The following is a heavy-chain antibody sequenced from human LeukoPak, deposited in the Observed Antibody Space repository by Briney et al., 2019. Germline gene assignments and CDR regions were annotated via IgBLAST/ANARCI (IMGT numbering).Heavy chain of an antibody. D-gene: IGHD4-23*01. CDR2: ISYDGRNK. V-gene: IGHV3-30*04. J-gene: IGHJ4*02. Sequence: PGRCLRLSCAASGFTFSSYAMHWVRQAPGKGLGRVAVISYDGRNKYYADSVKGRFTISRDNSKNTLYLQMNSLRAEDTAVYYCAREGKARYFDYCGQGTLVTVSS. CDR3: AREGKARYFDY. CDR1: GFTFSSYA.